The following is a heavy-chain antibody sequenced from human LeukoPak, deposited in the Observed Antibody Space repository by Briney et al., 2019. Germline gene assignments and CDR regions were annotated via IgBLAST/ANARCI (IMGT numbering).Heavy chain of an antibody. J-gene: IGHJ4*02. Sequence: GGSLRLSCAASGFTFSSYAMSWVRQAPGKGLEWVSAISGSGGSTYYADSVKGWFTISRDNSKNTLYLQMNSLRAEDTAVYYCAKDGDGQYSSGWYYYWGQGTLVTVSS. D-gene: IGHD6-19*01. CDR3: AKDGDGQYSSGWYYY. V-gene: IGHV3-23*01. CDR1: GFTFSSYA. CDR2: ISGSGGST.